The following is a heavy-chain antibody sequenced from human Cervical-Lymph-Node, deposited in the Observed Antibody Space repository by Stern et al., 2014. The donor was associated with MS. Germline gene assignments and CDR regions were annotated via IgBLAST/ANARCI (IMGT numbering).Heavy chain of an antibody. CDR2: ISHKSGAT. Sequence: QVQLVQSGTEVMKPAASLRVSCKTSGYTFIPYFLYWVRQAPGQGLEWMGRISHKSGATDYAEDFEGRVTLTRDTSLNTPYMEVGGLTSDDTAMYYCARGPKFGAFDVWGQGTMVSVST. CDR1: GYTFIPYF. CDR3: ARGPKFGAFDV. D-gene: IGHD3-3*01. J-gene: IGHJ3*01. V-gene: IGHV1-2*06.